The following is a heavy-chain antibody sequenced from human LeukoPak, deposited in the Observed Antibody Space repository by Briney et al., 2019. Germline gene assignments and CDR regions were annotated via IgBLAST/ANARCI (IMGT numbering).Heavy chain of an antibody. CDR3: ARARYYYGSGGV. D-gene: IGHD3-10*01. CDR1: GFTFSSYA. CDR2: ISAGGGST. Sequence: PGGSLRLSCAASGFTFSSYAMSWVRQAPGKGLEWVSTISAGGGSTYYADSVKGRFTISRDNSKNTLNLQMNSLRAEDTAVYYCARARYYYGSGGVWGQGTTVTVSS. J-gene: IGHJ6*02. V-gene: IGHV3-23*01.